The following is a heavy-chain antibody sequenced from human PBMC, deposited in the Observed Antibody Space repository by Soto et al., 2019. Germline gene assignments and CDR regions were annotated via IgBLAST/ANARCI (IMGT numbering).Heavy chain of an antibody. CDR1: GYTFTSYY. Sequence: ASVEVSCKSSGYTFTSYYIKWVRQATGQWLEWMGWMNPNSGNTGYAQKFQGRVTMTRNTSISTAYMELSSLRSEDTAVYYCARAGVRGVIRYYYYGMDVWGQGTTVTVSS. CDR2: MNPNSGNT. D-gene: IGHD3-10*01. V-gene: IGHV1-8*01. J-gene: IGHJ6*02. CDR3: ARAGVRGVIRYYYYGMDV.